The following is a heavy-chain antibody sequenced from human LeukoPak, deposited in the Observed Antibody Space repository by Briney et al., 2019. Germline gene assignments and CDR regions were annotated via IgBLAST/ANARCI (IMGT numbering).Heavy chain of an antibody. J-gene: IGHJ4*02. V-gene: IGHV4-59*08. Sequence: SETLSLTCTVSGGSISSYYWSWIRQPPGKGLEWIGYIYYSGSTNYNPSLKSRVTISVDTSKNQFSLKLSSVTAADTAVYYCARGNDDSSGYDLYYFDYWGQGTLVTVSS. D-gene: IGHD3-22*01. CDR2: IYYSGST. CDR1: GGSISSYY. CDR3: ARGNDDSSGYDLYYFDY.